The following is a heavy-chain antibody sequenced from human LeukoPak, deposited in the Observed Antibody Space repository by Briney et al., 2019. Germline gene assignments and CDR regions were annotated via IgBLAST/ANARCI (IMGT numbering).Heavy chain of an antibody. CDR3: AVYGSGFNP. CDR1: GFTFSSYA. Sequence: PGGSLRLSCAASGFTFSSYAMSWVRQAPGKGLEWVSAIRGSGGGTNYGDSVKGRFTISRDNSKNTLYLQMNSLRAEDTAVYYCAVYGSGFNPWGHGTLVTVSP. D-gene: IGHD3-10*01. V-gene: IGHV3-23*01. CDR2: IRGSGGGT. J-gene: IGHJ5*02.